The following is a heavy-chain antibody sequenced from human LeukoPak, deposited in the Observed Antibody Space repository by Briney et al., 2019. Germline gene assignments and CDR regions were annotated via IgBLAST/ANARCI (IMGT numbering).Heavy chain of an antibody. CDR2: ISISSNTT. CDR1: GFTFSIYN. Sequence: GGSLRFSCAASGFTFSIYNMNWVRQAPGKGLGGFSYISISSNTTYYADSVKGRFTIYRDNAKNSLYLQMNSLRVEDTAVYYCARDGYCSSGSCHPFDYWGQGTLVTASS. V-gene: IGHV3-48*01. CDR3: ARDGYCSSGSCHPFDY. D-gene: IGHD2-15*01. J-gene: IGHJ4*02.